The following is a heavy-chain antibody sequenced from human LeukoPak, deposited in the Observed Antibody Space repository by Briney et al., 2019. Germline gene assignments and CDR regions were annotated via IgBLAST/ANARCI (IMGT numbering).Heavy chain of an antibody. D-gene: IGHD6-6*01. CDR1: GGSFSGYY. CDR2: INHSGST. V-gene: IGHV4-34*01. CDR3: ASYSSSSRGGVY. J-gene: IGHJ4*02. Sequence: SETLSLTCTVSGGSFSGYYWSWIRQPPGKGLEWIGEINHSGSTNYNPSLKSRVTISVDTSKNQFSLKLSSVTAADTAVYYCASYSSSSRGGVYWGQGTLVTVSS.